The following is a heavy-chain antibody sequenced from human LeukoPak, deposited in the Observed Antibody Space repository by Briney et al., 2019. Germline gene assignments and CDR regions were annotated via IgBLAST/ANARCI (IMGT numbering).Heavy chain of an antibody. CDR1: GFTFDDYA. D-gene: IGHD3-16*01. CDR2: ISWNSGSI. J-gene: IGHJ6*02. V-gene: IGHV3-9*01. Sequence: GRSLRLSCAASGFTFDDYAMPWVRQAPGKGLEWVSGISWNSGSIGYADSVKGRFTISRDNAKNSLYLQMNSLRAEDTALYYCAKGMITFGGYYYYGMDVWGQGTTVTVSS. CDR3: AKGMITFGGYYYYGMDV.